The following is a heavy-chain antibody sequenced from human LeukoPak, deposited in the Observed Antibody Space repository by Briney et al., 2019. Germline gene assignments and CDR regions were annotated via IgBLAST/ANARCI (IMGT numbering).Heavy chain of an antibody. CDR2: IIPIFGIA. Sequence: ASVKVSCKASGGTFSSYAISWVRQAPGQGLEWMGGIIPIFGIANYAQKFQGRVTITADKSTSTAYMELSSLRSEDTAVYYCARGAEQQLGTEYFQHWGQGTLITVSS. J-gene: IGHJ1*01. CDR3: ARGAEQQLGTEYFQH. V-gene: IGHV1-69*17. D-gene: IGHD6-13*01. CDR1: GGTFSSYA.